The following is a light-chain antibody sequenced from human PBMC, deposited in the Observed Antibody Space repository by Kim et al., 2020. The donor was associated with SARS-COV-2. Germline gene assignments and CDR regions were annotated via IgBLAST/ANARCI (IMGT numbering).Light chain of an antibody. CDR1: QSVGNF. V-gene: IGKV3-11*01. CDR2: DAF. Sequence: FSPGERATLSFRASQSVGNFLAWYQQKPGQSPRLVIYDAFNRATGIPDRFRGSGSGTDFTLTISSLEPEDFAVYYCQQRDKWPLTFGGGTKVDIK. CDR3: QQRDKWPLT. J-gene: IGKJ4*01.